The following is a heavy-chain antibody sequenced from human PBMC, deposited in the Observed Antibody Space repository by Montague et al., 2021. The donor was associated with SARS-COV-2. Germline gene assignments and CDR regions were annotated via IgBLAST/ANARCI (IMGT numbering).Heavy chain of an antibody. V-gene: IGHV4-39*01. J-gene: IGHJ4*02. CDR3: ARRRLREDYFDF. Sequence: SETLSLTCTVSGDSVSSSDHYWGWIRQPPGEGLEWLGIVYYSGYTYYNPSVKGRVTISIDASKNQSSLKLNSLTATDTAIYHCARRRLREDYFDFWGQGTLLTVSS. CDR1: GDSVSSSDHY. CDR2: VYYSGYT. D-gene: IGHD4-17*01.